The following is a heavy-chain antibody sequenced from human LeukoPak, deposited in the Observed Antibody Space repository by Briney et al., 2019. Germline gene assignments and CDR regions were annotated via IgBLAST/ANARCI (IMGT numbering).Heavy chain of an antibody. Sequence: ASVKVSCKASGSTFTGYYMHWVRQAPGQGLEWMGWINPNSGGTNYAQKFQGRVTMTRDTSISTAYMELSRLRSDDTAVYYCARDRIGCSSTSCYGGAGWDAFDIWGQGTMVTVSS. D-gene: IGHD2-2*01. V-gene: IGHV1-2*02. CDR3: ARDRIGCSSTSCYGGAGWDAFDI. J-gene: IGHJ3*02. CDR1: GSTFTGYY. CDR2: INPNSGGT.